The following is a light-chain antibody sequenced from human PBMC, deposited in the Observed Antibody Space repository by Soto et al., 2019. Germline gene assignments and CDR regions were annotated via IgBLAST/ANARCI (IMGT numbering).Light chain of an antibody. CDR2: VNSDGSH. CDR1: SGHSTYA. J-gene: IGLJ3*02. CDR3: QTWVTGPPWV. Sequence: QSVLTQSPSASASLGASVKLTRTLTSGHSTYAIAWHQQQPEKGPRYLMKVNSDGSHSKGDGIPDRFSGSSSGAERYLTISSLQSEDEADYYCQTWVTGPPWVFGGGTKLTVL. V-gene: IGLV4-69*01.